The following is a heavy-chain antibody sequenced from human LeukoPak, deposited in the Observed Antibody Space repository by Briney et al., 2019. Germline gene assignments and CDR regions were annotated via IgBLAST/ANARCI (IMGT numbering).Heavy chain of an antibody. CDR3: ARRGGSPACVFDY. D-gene: IGHD1-26*01. V-gene: IGHV4-39*01. CDR1: GGSISSSDYI. Sequence: FETLCPSPTVSGGSISSSDYIWGWIRQPPGKGLEWIGSIYFSGSTYYNPSLKSRITISVDTSKNQFSLKLSSVTAADTAVYYCARRGGSPACVFDYWGQGTLVTVSS. J-gene: IGHJ4*02. CDR2: IYFSGST.